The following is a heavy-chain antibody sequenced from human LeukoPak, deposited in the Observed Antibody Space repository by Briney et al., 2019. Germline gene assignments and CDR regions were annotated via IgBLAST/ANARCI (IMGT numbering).Heavy chain of an antibody. D-gene: IGHD6-13*01. CDR3: ARGRSSWKLAGRVRNWFDP. Sequence: SETLSFTCAVYGGSFSGYYWSWIRQPPGKGLEWIGEINHSGSTNYNPSLKSRVTISVDTSKNQFSLKLSSVTAADTAVYYCARGRSSWKLAGRVRNWFDPWGQGTLVTVSS. J-gene: IGHJ5*02. CDR1: GGSFSGYY. CDR2: INHSGST. V-gene: IGHV4-34*01.